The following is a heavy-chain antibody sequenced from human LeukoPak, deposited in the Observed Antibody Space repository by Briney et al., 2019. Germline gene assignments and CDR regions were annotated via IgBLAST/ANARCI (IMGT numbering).Heavy chain of an antibody. V-gene: IGHV3-30*03. CDR2: ISYDGSNK. CDR3: ARDPDYGDYGYTMDV. J-gene: IGHJ6*03. CDR1: GFTFSSYG. D-gene: IGHD3-16*01. Sequence: GGSLRLSCAASGFTFSSYGMHWVRQAPGKGLEWVAVISYDGSNKYYADSVKGRFTISRDNSKNTLYLQMNSLRAEDTAVYYCARDPDYGDYGYTMDVWGKGTTVTVSS.